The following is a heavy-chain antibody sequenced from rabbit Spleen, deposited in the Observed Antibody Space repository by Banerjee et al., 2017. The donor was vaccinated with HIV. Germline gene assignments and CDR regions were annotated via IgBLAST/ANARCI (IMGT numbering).Heavy chain of an antibody. CDR2: IGAGGSGTT. CDR3: ARLGHADYPYAYGLKL. J-gene: IGHJ4*01. V-gene: IGHV1S40*01. CDR1: GFSFSSSYY. D-gene: IGHD6-1*01. Sequence: QSLEESGGDLVKPEGSLTLTCTASGFSFSSSYYMCWVRQAPGKGPEWIACIGAGGSGTTYYASWAKGRFTISKTSSTTVTLQMTSLTAADTATYFCARLGHADYPYAYGLKLGGPGTLVTVS.